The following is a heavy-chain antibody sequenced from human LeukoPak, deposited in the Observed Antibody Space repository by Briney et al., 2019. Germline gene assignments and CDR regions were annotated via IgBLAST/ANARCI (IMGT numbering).Heavy chain of an antibody. J-gene: IGHJ6*02. D-gene: IGHD2-2*01. CDR1: GGTFSSYA. V-gene: IGHV1-8*02. Sequence: ASVKVSCKASGGTFSSYAISWVRQATGQGLEWMGWMNPNSGNTGYAQKFQGRVTMTRNTSISTAYMELSSLRSEDTAVYYCARMHRGYCSSTSCYYYYGMDVWGQGTTVTVSS. CDR3: ARMHRGYCSSTSCYYYYGMDV. CDR2: MNPNSGNT.